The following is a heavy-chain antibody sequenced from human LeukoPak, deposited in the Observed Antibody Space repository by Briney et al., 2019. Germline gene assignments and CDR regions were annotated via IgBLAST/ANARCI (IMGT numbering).Heavy chain of an antibody. CDR1: GGSISSYY. V-gene: IGHV4-4*07. CDR2: IYTSGST. J-gene: IGHJ3*02. Sequence: SETLSLTCTVSGGSISSYYWSWIRQPAGKGLEWIGRIYTSGSTNYNPSLKSRVTMSVDTSKNQFSLKLSSVTAADTAVYYCAREPVSCSSTSCYPPAFDIWGQGTMVTVSS. CDR3: AREPVSCSSTSCYPPAFDI. D-gene: IGHD2-2*01.